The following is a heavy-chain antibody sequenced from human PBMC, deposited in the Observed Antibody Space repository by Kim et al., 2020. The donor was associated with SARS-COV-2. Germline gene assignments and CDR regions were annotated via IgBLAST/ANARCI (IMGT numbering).Heavy chain of an antibody. Sequence: GGSLRLSCAASGFTFNTYGMHWVRQAPGKGLEWVAVISYDGSNKYYADSVKGRFTISRDNSKNTLYLQMNSLGIEDTAVYYCAKSFSGSYFGYDYWGQGTLGTVSS. V-gene: IGHV3-30*18. CDR3: AKSFSGSYFGYDY. D-gene: IGHD1-26*01. CDR2: ISYDGSNK. J-gene: IGHJ4*02. CDR1: GFTFNTYG.